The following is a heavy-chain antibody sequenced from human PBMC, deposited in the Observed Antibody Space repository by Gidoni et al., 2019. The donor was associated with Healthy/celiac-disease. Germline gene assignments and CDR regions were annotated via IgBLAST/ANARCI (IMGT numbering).Heavy chain of an antibody. CDR2: ISGSGGST. CDR1: GFTFSSYA. CDR3: AKSTGYSYVVLDY. D-gene: IGHD5-18*01. J-gene: IGHJ4*02. Sequence: EVQLLESGGGLVQPGGSLRLSCAASGFTFSSYAMSWVRQAPGKGLEWVSAISGSGGSTYYADSVKGRFTISRDNSKNTLDLQMNSLRAEDTAVYYCAKSTGYSYVVLDYWGQGTLVTVSS. V-gene: IGHV3-23*01.